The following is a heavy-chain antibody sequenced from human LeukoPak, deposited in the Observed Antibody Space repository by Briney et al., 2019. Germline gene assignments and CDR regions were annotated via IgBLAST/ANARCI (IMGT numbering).Heavy chain of an antibody. V-gene: IGHV3-20*04. D-gene: IGHD4-17*01. Sequence: GGSLRLSCAASGFTFDDYGMSWVRQAPGKGLEWVSGINWNGGSTGYADSVKGRFTISRDNAKNSLYLQMNSLRSDDTAVYYCARDSRRRTTVTTFFDYWGQGTLVTVSS. CDR1: GFTFDDYG. J-gene: IGHJ4*02. CDR3: ARDSRRRTTVTTFFDY. CDR2: INWNGGST.